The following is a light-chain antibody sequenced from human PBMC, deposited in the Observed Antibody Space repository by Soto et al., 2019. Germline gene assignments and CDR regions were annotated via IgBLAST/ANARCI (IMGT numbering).Light chain of an antibody. CDR1: QSVSTY. CDR2: DAS. V-gene: IGKV3-11*01. J-gene: IGKJ1*01. Sequence: EIVLTQSPATLSLSPGERATLSCRASQSVSTYLAWYQQKPGQAPRLLLYDASSRATGIPARFSGSGSGTDFTLTIRSLEPEDFAVYYCQQRSNWPPWTFGQGTKVEIK. CDR3: QQRSNWPPWT.